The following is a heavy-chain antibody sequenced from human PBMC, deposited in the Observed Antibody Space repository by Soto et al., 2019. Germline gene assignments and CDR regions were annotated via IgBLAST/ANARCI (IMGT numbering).Heavy chain of an antibody. CDR1: GFTFSSYW. D-gene: IGHD3-3*01. V-gene: IGHV3-74*01. CDR2: INSDGSST. J-gene: IGHJ6*03. CDR3: ARDRYYDFWRGLDYYYYMDV. Sequence: EVQLVESGGGLVQPGGSLRLSCAASGFTFSSYWMHWVHQAPGKGLVWVSRINSDGSSTSYADSVKGRFTISRDNAKNTLYLQMNSLRAEDTAVYYCARDRYYDFWRGLDYYYYMDVWGKGTTVTVSS.